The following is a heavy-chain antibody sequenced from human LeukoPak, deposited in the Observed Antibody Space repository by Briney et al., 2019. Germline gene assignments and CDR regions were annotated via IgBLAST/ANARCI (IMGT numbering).Heavy chain of an antibody. Sequence: ASVKVSCKASGYTFTSYDINWVRQATGQGLEWMGWMNPNSGNTGYAQKFQGRVAMTRNTSISTAYMELSSLRSEDTAVYYCARDFLVEDYTDYFVDYWGQGTLVTVSS. CDR2: MNPNSGNT. CDR3: ARDFLVEDYTDYFVDY. D-gene: IGHD4-11*01. J-gene: IGHJ4*02. V-gene: IGHV1-8*01. CDR1: GYTFTSYD.